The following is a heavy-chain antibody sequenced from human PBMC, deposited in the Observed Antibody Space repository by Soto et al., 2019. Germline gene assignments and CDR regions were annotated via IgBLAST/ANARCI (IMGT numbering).Heavy chain of an antibody. Sequence: PSETLSLTCTVSGGSISSGGYYWSWIRQHPGKGLEWIGYIYYSGSTYYNPSLKSRVTISVDTSKNQFSLKLSSVTAADTAVYYCARDIQWLALDYWGQGTLVTVSS. CDR3: ARDIQWLALDY. CDR1: GGSISSGGYY. V-gene: IGHV4-31*03. D-gene: IGHD6-19*01. CDR2: IYYSGST. J-gene: IGHJ4*02.